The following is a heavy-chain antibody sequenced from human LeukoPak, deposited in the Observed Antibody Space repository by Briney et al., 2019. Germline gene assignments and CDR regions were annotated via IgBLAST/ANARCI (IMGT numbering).Heavy chain of an antibody. J-gene: IGHJ3*02. D-gene: IGHD3-10*01. CDR2: ISSSDNFI. CDR3: ARGRSITLLRGVAMSDGFDI. Sequence: GGSLRLSCAASGFTFSSYAMNWVRQAPGKGLEWVSSISSSDNFIYYANSVKGRFTISRDNAKNLLFLQMNGLRAEDTALYYCARGRSITLLRGVAMSDGFDIWGQGAMVAVSS. CDR1: GFTFSSYA. V-gene: IGHV3-21*06.